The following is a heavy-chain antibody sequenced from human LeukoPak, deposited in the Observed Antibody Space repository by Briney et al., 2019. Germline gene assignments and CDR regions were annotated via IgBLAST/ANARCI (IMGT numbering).Heavy chain of an antibody. V-gene: IGHV4-30-4*01. CDR3: ARRGVYYYYMDV. CDR1: GGPISSGDFY. CDR2: IYYTGTT. J-gene: IGHJ6*03. Sequence: SETLSLTCSVSGGPISSGDFYWSWIRQPPGKGLEWIGYIYYTGTTYYNPSLKSRVTISLDTSKNQFSLKLTSVTAADTAVYYCARRGVYYYYMDVWGKGTTVTVSS.